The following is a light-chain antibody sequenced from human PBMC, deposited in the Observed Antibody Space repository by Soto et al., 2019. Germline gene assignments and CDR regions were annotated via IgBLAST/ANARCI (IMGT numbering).Light chain of an antibody. CDR3: QQRSNWPPVIT. V-gene: IGKV3-11*01. J-gene: IGKJ5*01. CDR1: QSFSGY. CDR2: DAS. Sequence: DILLTQSPATLSLSPGERATLSCRASQSFSGYVAWYQQKPGQAPRLLIYDASKRATGIPARFSGRGSGTDFTLTITSLEPEDFAVYYCQQRSNWPPVITFGQGTRLEIK.